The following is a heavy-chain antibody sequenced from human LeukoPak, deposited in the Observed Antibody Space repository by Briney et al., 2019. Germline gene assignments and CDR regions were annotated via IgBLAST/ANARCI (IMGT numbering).Heavy chain of an antibody. CDR1: GFTFSSYW. CDR2: IKQDGSEK. D-gene: IGHD6-6*01. J-gene: IGHJ4*02. CDR3: ARDRRSSSSGFDY. V-gene: IGHV3-7*05. Sequence: GGSLILSCAASGFTFSSYWMSWVRQAPGKGLEWVANIKQDGSEKYYVDSVKGRFTISRDNAKNSLYLQMNSLRAEDTAVYYCARDRRSSSSGFDYWGQGTLVTVSS.